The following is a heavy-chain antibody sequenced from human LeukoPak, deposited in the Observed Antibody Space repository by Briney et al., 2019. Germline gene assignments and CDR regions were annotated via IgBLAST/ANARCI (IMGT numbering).Heavy chain of an antibody. CDR3: ARGRAGFSGSWYVY. Sequence: PGASVKVSCKASGYTFTGYYMHWVRQAPGQGPEWMGVINPSDGSTSYAQKFQGRVAMTRDTSTSTVFMELSSLTSEDAAVYYCARGRAGFSGSWYVYWGQGTLVTVSS. CDR1: GYTFTGYY. V-gene: IGHV1-46*01. CDR2: INPSDGST. J-gene: IGHJ4*02. D-gene: IGHD6-13*01.